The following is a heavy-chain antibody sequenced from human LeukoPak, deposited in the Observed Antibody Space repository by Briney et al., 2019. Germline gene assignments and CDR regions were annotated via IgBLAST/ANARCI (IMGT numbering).Heavy chain of an antibody. CDR1: GFTFSSYA. J-gene: IGHJ4*02. V-gene: IGHV3-64*04. CDR3: ARDLYYYGSGSLDY. CDR2: ISSNGGTT. D-gene: IGHD3-10*01. Sequence: AGSLRLSCSASGFTFSSYAMHWVRQAPGKGLEYVSTISSNGGTTYYADSVKGRFTISRDNAKNTLYLQMNSLRAEDTAVYYCARDLYYYGSGSLDYWGQGTLVTVSS.